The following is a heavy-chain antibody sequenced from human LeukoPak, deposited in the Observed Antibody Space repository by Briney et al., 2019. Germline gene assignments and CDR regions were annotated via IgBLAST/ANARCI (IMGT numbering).Heavy chain of an antibody. CDR3: ARVVVVPAATYYYYYYGMDV. D-gene: IGHD2-2*01. CDR2: IYYSGST. CDR1: GGSISSGGYS. V-gene: IGHV4-30-4*08. J-gene: IGHJ6*02. Sequence: SETLSLTCAVSGGSISSGGYSWSWIRQPPGKGLEWIGYIYYSGSTYYNPSLKSRVTISVDTSKNQFSLKLSSVTAADTAVYYCARVVVVPAATYYYYYYGMDVWGQGTTVTVSS.